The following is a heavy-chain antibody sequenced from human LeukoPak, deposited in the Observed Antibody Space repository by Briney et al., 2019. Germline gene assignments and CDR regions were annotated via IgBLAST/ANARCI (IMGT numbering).Heavy chain of an antibody. CDR1: GFSLSTTAMC. CDR3: AHNELAVAGTADY. D-gene: IGHD6-19*01. J-gene: IGHJ4*02. V-gene: IGHV2-70*01. CDR2: IEWDDDK. Sequence: SGPALVKPTQTLTLTCTFSGFSLSTTAMCVSWIRQPPGKALEWLALIEWDDDKYYSTSLKTRLTISKDTSKNQVVLTMTNMDPVDTATYYCAHNELAVAGTADYWGQGTLVTVSS.